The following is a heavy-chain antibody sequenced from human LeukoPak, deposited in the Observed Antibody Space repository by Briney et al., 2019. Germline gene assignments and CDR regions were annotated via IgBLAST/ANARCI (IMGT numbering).Heavy chain of an antibody. V-gene: IGHV3-23*01. Sequence: PGGSLRLSCAASGFTFSSYAMGWVRQAPGKGLEWDSGISGSSASTYYADSVKGRFTISRDNSKNTLYLQMNSLRAEDTAVYYCAKRNRTTMATDWGQGTLVTVSS. J-gene: IGHJ4*02. CDR2: ISGSSAST. CDR3: AKRNRTTMATD. CDR1: GFTFSSYA. D-gene: IGHD1-14*01.